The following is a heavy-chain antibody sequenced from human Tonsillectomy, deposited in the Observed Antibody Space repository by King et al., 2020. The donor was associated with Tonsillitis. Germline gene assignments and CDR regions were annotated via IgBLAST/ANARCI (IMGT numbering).Heavy chain of an antibody. CDR2: IHYSGST. V-gene: IGHV4-39*01. J-gene: IGHJ4*02. CDR3: ARLPGDIVVVPAAPDY. D-gene: IGHD2-2*01. Sequence: QLQESGPGLVKPSETLSLMCTVSGGSISISYYWGWIRQPPGKGLEWIGTIHYSGSTYYNPSLKSRVTISVDTSKSQFSLKLRSGTAADTAVYYCARLPGDIVVVPAAPDYWGQGTLVTVSS. CDR1: GGSISISYY.